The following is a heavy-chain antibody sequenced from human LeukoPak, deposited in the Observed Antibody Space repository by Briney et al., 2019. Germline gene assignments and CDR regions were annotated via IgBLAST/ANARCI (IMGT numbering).Heavy chain of an antibody. CDR2: IYHSGST. CDR3: ASGGVRGVIDY. V-gene: IGHV4-38-2*02. Sequence: SSETLSLTCTVSGYSISSGYYWGWIRQPPGKGLEWIGSIYHSGSTYYNPSLKSRVTISVDTSKNQFSLKLSSVTAADTAVYYCASGGVRGVIDYWGQGTLVTVSS. D-gene: IGHD3-10*01. CDR1: GYSISSGYY. J-gene: IGHJ4*02.